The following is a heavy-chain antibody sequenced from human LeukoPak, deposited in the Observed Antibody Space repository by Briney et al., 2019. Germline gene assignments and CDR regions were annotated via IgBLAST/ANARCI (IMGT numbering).Heavy chain of an antibody. CDR2: ISSSGSTI. J-gene: IGHJ5*02. V-gene: IGHV3-48*03. Sequence: GGSLRLSCAASGFTFSSYEMNWVRQAPGKGLEWVSYISSSGSTIYYADSVKGRFTISRDNAKNLLYLQMNSLRAEDTAVYYYAREHYYGSGSYRAGAGNSFHPWGQGTLVTVSS. D-gene: IGHD3-10*01. CDR1: GFTFSSYE. CDR3: AREHYYGSGSYRAGAGNSFHP.